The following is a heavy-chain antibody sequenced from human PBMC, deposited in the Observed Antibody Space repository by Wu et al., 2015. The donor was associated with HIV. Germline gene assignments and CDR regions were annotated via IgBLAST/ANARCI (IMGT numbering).Heavy chain of an antibody. CDR2: IYNTENT. V-gene: IGHV4-59*08. D-gene: IGHD3-10*01. CDR3: ARHFRYYGSGSHGWFDP. J-gene: IGHJ5*02. Sequence: QVQLQESGPGLVKPSETLSLTCTVSGGSIGDYYWSWIRQPPGKGLEWIAYIYNTENTSYNPSLKSRVTLSVDTSKNQFSLRLNSVTAADTAVYYCARHFRYYGSGSHGWFDPWGQGTLVIVSS. CDR1: GGSIGDYY.